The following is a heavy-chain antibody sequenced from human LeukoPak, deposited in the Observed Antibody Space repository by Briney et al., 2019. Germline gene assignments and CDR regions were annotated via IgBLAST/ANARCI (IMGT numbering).Heavy chain of an antibody. D-gene: IGHD2-2*01. CDR3: ASLPSRYCSSTSCYPYYFDY. CDR1: GGSIISYY. V-gene: IGHV4-59*01. Sequence: PSETLSLTCTDPGGSIISYYWCWMRQPPGKGLEWVGYIYYSRSTNYNPSLKSRVTISVDTSKNQFSLTLSSVTAADTAVYYCASLPSRYCSSTSCYPYYFDYWGQGTLVTVSS. CDR2: IYYSRST. J-gene: IGHJ4*02.